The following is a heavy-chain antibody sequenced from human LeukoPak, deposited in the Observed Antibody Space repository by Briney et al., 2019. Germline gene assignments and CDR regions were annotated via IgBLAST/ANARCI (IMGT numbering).Heavy chain of an antibody. CDR2: IYYSGST. J-gene: IGHJ4*02. V-gene: IGHV4-39*01. CDR3: ARSSSSWNSVDY. Sequence: SETLSLTCTVSGGSISSSSYYWGWIRQPPGKGLEWIGSIYYSGSTYYNPSLKSRVTISVDTSKNQFSLKLSSVTAADTTVYYCARSSSSWNSVDYWGQGTLVTVSS. CDR1: GGSISSSSYY. D-gene: IGHD6-13*01.